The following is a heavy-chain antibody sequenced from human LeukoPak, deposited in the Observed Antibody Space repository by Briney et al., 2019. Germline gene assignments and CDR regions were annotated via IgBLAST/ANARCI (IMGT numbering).Heavy chain of an antibody. CDR2: IYYSGST. J-gene: IGHJ4*02. CDR3: ARDSGSYFDY. CDR1: GGSISSYY. V-gene: IGHV4-39*07. D-gene: IGHD1-26*01. Sequence: PSETLSLTCTVSGGSISSYYWGWIRQPPGKGLEWIGSIYYSGSTYYNPSLKSRVTISVDTSKNQFSLKLSSVTAADTAVYYCARDSGSYFDYWGQRTLVTVSS.